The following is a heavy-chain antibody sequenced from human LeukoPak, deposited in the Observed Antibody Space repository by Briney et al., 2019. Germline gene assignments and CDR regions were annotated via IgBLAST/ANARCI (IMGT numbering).Heavy chain of an antibody. CDR3: ARDSPAEYCSGGSCHPYGMDV. V-gene: IGHV3-23*01. CDR1: GFTLSSYG. J-gene: IGHJ6*02. Sequence: QPGGSLRLSCAASGFTLSSYGMSWVRQAPGKGLEWVSAISAGGGSTYYADSVKGRFTISRDNSKNTLYLQMNSLRAEDTAVYYCARDSPAEYCSGGSCHPYGMDVWGQGTTVTVSS. D-gene: IGHD2-15*01. CDR2: ISAGGGST.